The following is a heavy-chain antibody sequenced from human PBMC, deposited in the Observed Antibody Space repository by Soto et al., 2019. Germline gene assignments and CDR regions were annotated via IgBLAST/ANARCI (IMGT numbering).Heavy chain of an antibody. D-gene: IGHD3-3*01. V-gene: IGHV4-59*01. Sequence: SETLSLTCTVSGGSISSYYWSWIRQPPGKGLEWIGYIYYSGSTNYSPSLKSRVTISVDTSKNQFSLKLSSVTAADTAVYYCARGGLYYDFWSGHYVNWFDPWGQGTLVTVSS. CDR3: ARGGLYYDFWSGHYVNWFDP. J-gene: IGHJ5*02. CDR1: GGSISSYY. CDR2: IYYSGST.